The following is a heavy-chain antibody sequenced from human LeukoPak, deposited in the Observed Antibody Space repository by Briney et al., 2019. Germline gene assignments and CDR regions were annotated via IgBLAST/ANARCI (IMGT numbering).Heavy chain of an antibody. V-gene: IGHV3-7*01. CDR3: ARDDWAASGFYGMDV. J-gene: IGHJ6*02. CDR2: IKQEGSEK. D-gene: IGHD2-15*01. Sequence: GGSLRLSCAASGFTFSTYWMSWVRQAPGKGLEWVASIKQEGSEKYYVDSVKGRFTISRDNAKNSLSLQMNSLRAEDMAVYYCARDDWAASGFYGMDVWGRGTTVTVSS. CDR1: GFTFSTYW.